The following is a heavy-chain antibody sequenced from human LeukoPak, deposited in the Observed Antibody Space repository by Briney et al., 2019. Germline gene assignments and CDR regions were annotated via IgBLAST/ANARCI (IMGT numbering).Heavy chain of an antibody. J-gene: IGHJ5*02. CDR1: GGSISSGGYS. V-gene: IGHV4-30-2*01. CDR2: IYHSGST. CDR3: ARGRGYYDSSGYNNWFDP. D-gene: IGHD3-22*01. Sequence: KSSETLSLTCAVSGGSISSGGYSWSWIRQPPGKGLEWIGYIYHSGSTYYNPSLKSRVTISVDRSKNQFSLKLSPVTAADTAVYYCARGRGYYDSSGYNNWFDPWGQGTLVTVSS.